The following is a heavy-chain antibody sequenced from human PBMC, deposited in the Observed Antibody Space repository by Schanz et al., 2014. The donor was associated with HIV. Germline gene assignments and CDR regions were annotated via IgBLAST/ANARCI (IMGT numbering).Heavy chain of an antibody. CDR1: GFTFSNFA. J-gene: IGHJ6*02. V-gene: IGHV3-33*01. D-gene: IGHD3-10*01. CDR2: IWYDGSNK. CDR3: ARGSGPYYYYYGMDV. Sequence: QVQLVESGGGVVQPGRSLRLSCAASGFTFSNFAMHWVRQAPGKGLEWVALIWYDGSNKYYADSVKGRFSISRDNSKNTLYLQMNSLRAEDTAVYYCARGSGPYYYYYGMDVWGQGTTVTVSS.